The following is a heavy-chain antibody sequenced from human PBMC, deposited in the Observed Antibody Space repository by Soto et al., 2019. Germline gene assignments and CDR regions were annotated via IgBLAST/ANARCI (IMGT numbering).Heavy chain of an antibody. CDR1: GYTFTSYA. CDR2: INAGNGNT. J-gene: IGHJ4*02. Sequence: ASVKVSCKASGYTFTSYAMHWVRQAPGQRLEWMGWINAGNGNTKYSQKFQGRVTITRDTSASTAYLEVSSLRSEDTAVYYWARGNQYGSGNYYWGQGTLVTVAS. CDR3: ARGNQYGSGNYY. D-gene: IGHD3-10*01. V-gene: IGHV1-3*01.